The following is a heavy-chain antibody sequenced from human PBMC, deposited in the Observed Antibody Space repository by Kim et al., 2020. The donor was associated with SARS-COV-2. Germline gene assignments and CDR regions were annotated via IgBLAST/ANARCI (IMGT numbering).Heavy chain of an antibody. J-gene: IGHJ4*02. Sequence: VKGRFTISRDNSKNTLYLQMNSLRAGDTAVYYWARGEGEIYDSSGYLIDYWGQGTLVTVSS. V-gene: IGHV3-30*07. CDR3: ARGEGEIYDSSGYLIDY. D-gene: IGHD3-22*01.